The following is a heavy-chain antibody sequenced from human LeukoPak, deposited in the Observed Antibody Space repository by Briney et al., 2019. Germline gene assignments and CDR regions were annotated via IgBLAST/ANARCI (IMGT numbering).Heavy chain of an antibody. CDR1: GFTFGDFF. Sequence: GGSLRLSGAASGFTFGDFFMSWVRQAPGKGLEWVANINRDGSEKFHVDSVRGRFTISRDNAKNALFLQMHSLRADDTAMYFCARGVTMIRGAVMYPYFFDFWGRGTLVTVSS. D-gene: IGHD3-10*01. CDR2: INRDGSEK. J-gene: IGHJ4*02. V-gene: IGHV3-7*03. CDR3: ARGVTMIRGAVMYPYFFDF.